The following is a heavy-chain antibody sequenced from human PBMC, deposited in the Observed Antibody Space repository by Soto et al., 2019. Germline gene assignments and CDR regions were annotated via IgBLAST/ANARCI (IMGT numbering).Heavy chain of an antibody. CDR2: ISAYNGNT. V-gene: IGHV1-18*01. J-gene: IGHJ4*02. Sequence: QVQLVQSGAEVKKPGASVKVSCKASGYTFTSYGISWVRQAPGQGLEWMGWISAYNGNTNYAQKLQGRVTMTTDTSXSXXYMELRSLRSDDTAVYYCARDERYYDSSGSSPFDYWGQGTLVTVSS. D-gene: IGHD3-22*01. CDR1: GYTFTSYG. CDR3: ARDERYYDSSGSSPFDY.